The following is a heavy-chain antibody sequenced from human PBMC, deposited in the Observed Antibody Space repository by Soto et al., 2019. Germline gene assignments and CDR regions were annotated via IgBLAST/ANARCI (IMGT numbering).Heavy chain of an antibody. CDR3: AKNLLAGLGRGVFDT. CDR1: GFTFSSYG. Sequence: QVQLVESGGGVVQPGRSLRLSCAASGFTFSSYGMRWVRQAPGKGLEWVAVISYDGSNKYYADSVKGRFTISRDNSKNTLYQKMTGRGGEDRCVFSWAKNLLAGLGRGVFDTGGQGPLV. J-gene: IGHJ5*02. D-gene: IGHD2-15*01. V-gene: IGHV3-30*18. CDR2: ISYDGSNK.